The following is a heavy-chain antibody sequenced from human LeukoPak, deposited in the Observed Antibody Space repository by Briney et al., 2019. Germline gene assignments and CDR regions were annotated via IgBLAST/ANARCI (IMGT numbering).Heavy chain of an antibody. Sequence: SETLSLTCTVSGGSISSYYWSWIRQPPGKGLEWIGYIYYSGSTNYNPSLKSRVTISVDTSKSQFSLKLSSVTAADTAVYYCARASRVTMIHPWGQGTLVTVSS. D-gene: IGHD3-22*01. CDR3: ARASRVTMIHP. J-gene: IGHJ4*02. CDR1: GGSISSYY. V-gene: IGHV4-59*01. CDR2: IYYSGST.